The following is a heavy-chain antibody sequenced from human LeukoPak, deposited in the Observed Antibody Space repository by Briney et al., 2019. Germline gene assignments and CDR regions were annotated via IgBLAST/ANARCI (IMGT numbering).Heavy chain of an antibody. CDR2: IYYSGST. CDR3: ARDQLVVVPAGAFDI. D-gene: IGHD2-2*01. J-gene: IGHJ3*02. Sequence: SETLSLTCTVSGGSISSYYWSWIRQPPGKGLEWIGDIYYSGSTNYNPSLKSRVTISVDTSKNQFSLKLSSVTAADTAVYYCARDQLVVVPAGAFDIWGQGTMVTVSS. CDR1: GGSISSYY. V-gene: IGHV4-59*01.